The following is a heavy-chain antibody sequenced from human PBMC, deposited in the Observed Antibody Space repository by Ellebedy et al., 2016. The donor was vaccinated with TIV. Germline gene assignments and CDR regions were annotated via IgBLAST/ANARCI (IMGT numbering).Heavy chain of an antibody. CDR3: ASASPSLQLPERF. D-gene: IGHD5-24*01. CDR1: GYMFTDYA. J-gene: IGHJ4*02. V-gene: IGHV1-18*01. Sequence: AASVKVSCKTSGYMFTDYAVSWVRQAPGQGLEWMGWILTYNDNTKYVDKFQGRLTLTTDTSTTTAYMELRSLTPDDTGVTYCASASPSLQLPERFWGQGTLVTVSS. CDR2: ILTYNDNT.